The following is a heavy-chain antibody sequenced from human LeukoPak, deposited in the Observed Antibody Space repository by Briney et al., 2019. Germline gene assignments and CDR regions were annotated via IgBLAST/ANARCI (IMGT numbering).Heavy chain of an antibody. J-gene: IGHJ4*02. Sequence: GGSLRLSCAASGFSISSYAMTWVRQAPGKGLEWVSSIRGGGDTTYYADSVKGRFTISRDNSKSTLYLQMNSLRAEDTAIYFCAKDHQSNGWPTFDYWGQGTLVTVSS. V-gene: IGHV3-23*01. D-gene: IGHD6-19*01. CDR2: IRGGGDTT. CDR3: AKDHQSNGWPTFDY. CDR1: GFSISSYA.